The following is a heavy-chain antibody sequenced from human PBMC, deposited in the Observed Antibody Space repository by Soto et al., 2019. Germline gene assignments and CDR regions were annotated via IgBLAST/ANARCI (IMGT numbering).Heavy chain of an antibody. CDR1: GACISSYY. D-gene: IGHD3-22*01. CDR3: ARAEDSRPNWFDP. J-gene: IGHJ5*02. Sequence: ETLSLTCTVSGACISSYYWSWIRQPPGKGLEWIGYIYYSGSTNYNPSLKSRVTISVDTSKNQFYLKLSSVTAADTAVYSCARAEDSRPNWFDPWGQGTLVTVPS. CDR2: IYYSGST. V-gene: IGHV4-59*01.